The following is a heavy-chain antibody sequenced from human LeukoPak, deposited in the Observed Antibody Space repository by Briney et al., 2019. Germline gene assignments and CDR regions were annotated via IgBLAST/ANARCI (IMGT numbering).Heavy chain of an antibody. CDR3: AIQRYSSSSGDFDY. CDR2: MNPNSGNT. D-gene: IGHD6-6*01. V-gene: IGHV1-8*01. J-gene: IGHJ4*02. Sequence: ASVKVSCKASGYTFTSYDINWVLQATGQGLEWMGWMNPNSGNTGYAQKFQGRVTMTRNTSISTAYMELSSLRSEDTAVYYCAIQRYSSSSGDFDYWGQGTLVTVSS. CDR1: GYTFTSYD.